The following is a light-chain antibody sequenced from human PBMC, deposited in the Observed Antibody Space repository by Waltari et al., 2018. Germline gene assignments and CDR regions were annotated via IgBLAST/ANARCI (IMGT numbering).Light chain of an antibody. CDR3: QQYNNWPPYT. J-gene: IGKJ2*01. CDR1: QSVSRN. CDR2: GAS. V-gene: IGKV3-15*01. Sequence: EIVMTQSPATLSVSPGERATLSCRARQSVSRNLAWYQQKPGQAPRLLIDGASTRATGIPARFSGSGSGTEFTLTISSMQSEDFAVYYCQQYNNWPPYTFGQWTKLEIK.